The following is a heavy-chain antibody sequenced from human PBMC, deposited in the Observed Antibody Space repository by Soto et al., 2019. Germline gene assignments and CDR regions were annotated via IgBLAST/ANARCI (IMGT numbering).Heavy chain of an antibody. V-gene: IGHV3-66*01. J-gene: IGHJ4*02. CDR2: IYSGGST. CDR3: ARDGRFGELRWYYFDY. D-gene: IGHD3-10*01. Sequence: EVQLVESGGGLVQPGGSLRLSCAASGFTVSSNYMSWVRQAPGKGLEWVSVIYSGGSTYYADSVKGRFTISRDNSKNTLYLQMNSLRAEDTAVYYCARDGRFGELRWYYFDYWGQGTLVTVSS. CDR1: GFTVSSNY.